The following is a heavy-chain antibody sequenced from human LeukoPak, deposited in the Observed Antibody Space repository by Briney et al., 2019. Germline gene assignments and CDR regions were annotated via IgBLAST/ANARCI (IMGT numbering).Heavy chain of an antibody. CDR3: ARTDYGDYVAFDI. CDR2: IYHSGST. J-gene: IGHJ3*02. V-gene: IGHV4-38-2*01. D-gene: IGHD4-17*01. CDR1: GYSISSGYY. Sequence: NPSETLSLTCAVSGYSISSGYYWGWTRQPPGKGLEWIGSIYHSGSTHYNPSLKSRVTISVDTSKNQFSLKLSSVTAADTAVYYCARTDYGDYVAFDIWGQGTMVTVSS.